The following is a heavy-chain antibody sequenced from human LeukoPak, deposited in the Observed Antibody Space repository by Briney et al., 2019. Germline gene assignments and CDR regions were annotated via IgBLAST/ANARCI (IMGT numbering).Heavy chain of an antibody. J-gene: IGHJ6*03. Sequence: GGSLRLSCAASGFSFSSYYMYWVRQAPEKGLVWVSRIRTDGNTAYADSVKGRFTISRDNSKNTLYLQMNSLRAEDTAVYYCAKGSGYSYGYDYYYYMDVWGKGTTVTVSS. CDR1: GFSFSSYY. CDR2: IRTDGNT. CDR3: AKGSGYSYGYDYYYYMDV. V-gene: IGHV3-74*01. D-gene: IGHD5-18*01.